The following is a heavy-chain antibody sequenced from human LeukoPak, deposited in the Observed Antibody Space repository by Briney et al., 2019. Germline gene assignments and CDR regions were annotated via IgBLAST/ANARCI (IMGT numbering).Heavy chain of an antibody. J-gene: IGHJ5*02. CDR2: ISGSIGNT. CDR1: GYTFSNYG. V-gene: IGHV1-18*04. CDR3: ARHLRRSKILYEENNWFDP. D-gene: IGHD5/OR15-5a*01. Sequence: ASVKVSCKASGYTFSNYGISWLRQAPGQGLEWMGWISGSIGNTNYAQKFEGRVTMTTDTSRSTAYMELRSLSSEDTAMYYCARHLRRSKILYEENNWFDPWGRGTQVTVSS.